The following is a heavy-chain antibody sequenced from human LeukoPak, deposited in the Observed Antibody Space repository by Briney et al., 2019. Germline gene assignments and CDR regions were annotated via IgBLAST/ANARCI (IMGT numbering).Heavy chain of an antibody. V-gene: IGHV1-2*02. CDR2: INPNSGGT. CDR1: GYTFTSYD. J-gene: IGHJ4*02. Sequence: GASVKVSCKASGYTFTSYDINWVRQATGQGLEWMGWINPNSGGTNYAQKFQGRVTMTRDTSISTAYMELSRLRSDDTAVYYCAREGSEGSSSYWGQGTLVTVSS. D-gene: IGHD6-13*01. CDR3: AREGSEGSSSY.